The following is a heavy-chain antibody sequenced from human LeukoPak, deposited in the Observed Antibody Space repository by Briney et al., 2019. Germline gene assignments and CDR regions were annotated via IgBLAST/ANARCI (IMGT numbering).Heavy chain of an antibody. V-gene: IGHV4-59*01. Sequence: PSETLSLTCTVSGGSISSYYWSWIRQPPGKGLEWIGYIYYSGSTNYNPSLKSRVTISVGTSKNQFSLKLSSVAAADTAVYYCARALSSGWYHDTDYWGQGTLVTVSS. D-gene: IGHD6-19*01. J-gene: IGHJ4*02. CDR2: IYYSGST. CDR1: GGSISSYY. CDR3: ARALSSGWYHDTDY.